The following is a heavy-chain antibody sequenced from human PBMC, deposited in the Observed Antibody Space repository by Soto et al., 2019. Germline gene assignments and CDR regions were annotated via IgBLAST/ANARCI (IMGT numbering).Heavy chain of an antibody. D-gene: IGHD3-10*01. CDR1: GGSISSGGYY. J-gene: IGHJ4*02. CDR2: IYYSGST. Sequence: SETLSLTCTVSGGSISSGGYYWSWIRQHPGKGLEWIGYIYYSGSTYYNPSLKSRVTISVDTSKNQFSLKLSSVTAADTAVYYCARDRSRGVDYCGQGTLFTVSS. V-gene: IGHV4-31*03. CDR3: ARDRSRGVDY.